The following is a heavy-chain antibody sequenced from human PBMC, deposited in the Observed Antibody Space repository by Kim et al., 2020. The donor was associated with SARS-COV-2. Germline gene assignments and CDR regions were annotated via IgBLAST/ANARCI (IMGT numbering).Heavy chain of an antibody. D-gene: IGHD3-22*01. CDR3: AGSDSSGYYSRY. V-gene: IGHV3-33*01. J-gene: IGHJ4*02. Sequence: YNAGFGTGRFTIARSNSKNTLYLQMNSLRAEDTAVYYCAGSDSSGYYSRYWGQGTLVTVSS.